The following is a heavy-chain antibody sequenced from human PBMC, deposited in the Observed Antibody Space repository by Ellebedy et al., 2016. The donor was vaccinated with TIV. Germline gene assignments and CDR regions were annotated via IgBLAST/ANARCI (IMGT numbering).Heavy chain of an antibody. D-gene: IGHD6-19*01. CDR2: INHSGDT. J-gene: IGHJ4*02. CDR1: GGSVSGYY. V-gene: IGHV4-34*01. CDR3: ARAKFSGWYILDY. Sequence: MPSETLSLTCAVYGGSVSGYYWSWIRQPPGKGLEYIGEINHSGDTNYNPSLKSRVTISVDTSKNQFSLKLSSVTAADTAVYYCARAKFSGWYILDYWGQGTLATVSS.